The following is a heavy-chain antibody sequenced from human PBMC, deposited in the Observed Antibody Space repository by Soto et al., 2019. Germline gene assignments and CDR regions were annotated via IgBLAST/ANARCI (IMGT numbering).Heavy chain of an antibody. CDR3: AREAIIVIAAPEYYFDF. J-gene: IGHJ4*02. D-gene: IGHD3-22*01. CDR2: IYSGGYT. Sequence: EVQLVESGGDLVQRGGSLRLSCAASGFDVSNTDMSWVRQAPGKGLEWVSVIYSGGYTNYADSVKGRFIVSRDSPKNTLYLQMDSLRAEDTAVYYCAREAIIVIAAPEYYFDFWGQGTLATVSS. CDR1: GFDVSNTD. V-gene: IGHV3-66*01.